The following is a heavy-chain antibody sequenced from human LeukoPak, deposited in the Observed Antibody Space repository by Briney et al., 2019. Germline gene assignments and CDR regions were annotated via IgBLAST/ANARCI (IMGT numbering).Heavy chain of an antibody. CDR3: ARGEYYGSGSWGY. D-gene: IGHD3-10*01. J-gene: IGHJ4*02. CDR2: LKHNRRYP. V-gene: IGHV1-8*01. Sequence: ASVKVSCKCSVYSLSSYDSNWLRQATGQGVEWMRWLKHNRRYPRSTQTFQRRLTMTRDTSINTAYMELRSLPSEDTAVYFCARGEYYGSGSWGYWGQGTLVTVSS. CDR1: VYSLSSYD.